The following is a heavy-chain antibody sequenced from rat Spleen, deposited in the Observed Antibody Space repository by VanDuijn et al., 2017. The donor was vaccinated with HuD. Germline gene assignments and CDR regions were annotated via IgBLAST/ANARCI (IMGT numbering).Heavy chain of an antibody. J-gene: IGHJ2*01. CDR2: ISYDGISV. CDR3: ARAKGVPSPVAS. V-gene: IGHV5-29*01. CDR1: GFSFSNHG. D-gene: IGHD1-4*01. Sequence: EVQLVESGGGLVQPGRSLKLSCAASGFSFSNHGMAWVRQAPTRGLEWVATISYDGISVQYRDSVKGRFTSSRDTAKRTLYLQMDSLRAEDTATYYCARAKGVPSPVASWGQAVMVTVST.